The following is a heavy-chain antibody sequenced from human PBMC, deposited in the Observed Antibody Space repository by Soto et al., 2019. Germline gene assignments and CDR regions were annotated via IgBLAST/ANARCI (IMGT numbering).Heavy chain of an antibody. CDR2: INPRSGST. Sequence: SSVKVSCKASGYTFSSHYLHWVRQAPGQGLEWMGIINPRSGSTSYAQKFQGRITLTRDTSTSTVYMELTSLRSEDTAVYYCARFEVEGDEDRHKWRDRSGPGTVVTVS. CDR3: ARFEVEGDEDRHKWRDR. V-gene: IGHV1-46*01. D-gene: IGHD3-16*01. J-gene: IGHJ5*02. CDR1: GYTFSSHY.